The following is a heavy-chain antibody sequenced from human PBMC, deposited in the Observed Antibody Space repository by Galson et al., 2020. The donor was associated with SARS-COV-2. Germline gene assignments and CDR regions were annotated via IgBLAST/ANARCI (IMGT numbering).Heavy chain of an antibody. V-gene: IGHV3-23*01. CDR1: GFTFNSYA. J-gene: IGHJ4*02. CDR2: ISGSGGTI. Sequence: GESLKISCAASGFTFNSYAMTWVRQAPGKGLECVSTISGSGGTIFYADSVRGRFTVSRDNPKKTVYLQMNSLRAEDTAVYYCAKDRDYGGNRPFDYWGQGTLVTVSS. D-gene: IGHD4-17*01. CDR3: AKDRDYGGNRPFDY.